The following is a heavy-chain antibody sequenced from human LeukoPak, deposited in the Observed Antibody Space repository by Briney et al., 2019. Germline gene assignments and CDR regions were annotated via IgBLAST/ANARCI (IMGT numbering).Heavy chain of an antibody. Sequence: GGSLRLSCAASGFTFSSYEMNWVRQAPGKGLEWVSYISSSGSTIYYADSVKGRFTISRDSAKNSLYLQMNSLRAEDTAVYYCARGDYGDPRWYFDLWGRGTLVTVSS. CDR1: GFTFSSYE. CDR3: ARGDYGDPRWYFDL. CDR2: ISSSGSTI. J-gene: IGHJ2*01. V-gene: IGHV3-48*03. D-gene: IGHD4-17*01.